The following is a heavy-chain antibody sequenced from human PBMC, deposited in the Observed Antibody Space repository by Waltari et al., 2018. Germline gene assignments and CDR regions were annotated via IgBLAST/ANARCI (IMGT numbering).Heavy chain of an antibody. CDR2: VNGDGSRT. J-gene: IGHJ5*02. CDR1: GLTFSPSW. CDR3: GTLEAVAS. V-gene: IGHV3-74*03. Sequence: EAQVVESGGGIVQHGGCMRRPCSASGLTFSPSWMHWDRQVPGQGLVWVSGVNGDGSRTTYADPVKGRFTISRDNARSTVHLQMNSLRGEDSAVYYCGTLEAVASWGQGTLVTVSS.